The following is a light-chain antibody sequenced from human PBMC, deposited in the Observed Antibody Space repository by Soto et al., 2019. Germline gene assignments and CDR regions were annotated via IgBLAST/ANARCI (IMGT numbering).Light chain of an antibody. Sequence: EILMTQSPATLSLSPGERATLSCRASQSVSSNLAWYQQKPGQAPRLLIYGASARATGIPARFRGSGSGTDFTLTISSLQSEDFAVYYCQQYNNWPINFGQGTRLEIK. V-gene: IGKV3-15*01. CDR2: GAS. CDR1: QSVSSN. J-gene: IGKJ5*01. CDR3: QQYNNWPIN.